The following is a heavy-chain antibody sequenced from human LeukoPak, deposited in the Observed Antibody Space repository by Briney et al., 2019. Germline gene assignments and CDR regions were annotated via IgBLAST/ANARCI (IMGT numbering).Heavy chain of an antibody. CDR3: ARDRWGVAAIPYYFDY. J-gene: IGHJ4*02. V-gene: IGHV3-7*01. CDR1: GFTFSSYS. D-gene: IGHD2-15*01. CDR2: IKQDGSEK. Sequence: PGGSLRLSCAASGFTFSSYSMNWVRQAPGKGLEWVANIKQDGSEKYYVDSVKGRFTISRDNAKNSLYPQMNSLRAEDTAVYYCARDRWGVAAIPYYFDYWGQGTLVTVSS.